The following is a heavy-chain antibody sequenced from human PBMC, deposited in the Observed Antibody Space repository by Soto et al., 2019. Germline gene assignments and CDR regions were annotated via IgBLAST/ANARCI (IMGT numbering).Heavy chain of an antibody. CDR3: AKEPVGPDWYFDL. J-gene: IGHJ2*01. CDR2: ISYDGIST. Sequence: GGSLRLSCAASGFTFSSYGMHWVRQAPGKGLEWVAVISYDGISTHYADSVKGRFTVSRDNSKNTLYLQMNSLRAEDTAVYNCAKEPVGPDWYFDLWGRGTLVTVSS. V-gene: IGHV3-30*18. CDR1: GFTFSSYG.